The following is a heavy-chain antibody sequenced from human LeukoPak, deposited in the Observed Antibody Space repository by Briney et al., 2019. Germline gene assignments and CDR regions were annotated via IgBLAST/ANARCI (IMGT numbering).Heavy chain of an antibody. D-gene: IGHD2-2*01. V-gene: IGHV4-34*01. Sequence: PSETLSLTCAVYGGSFSGYYWSWIRQPPGKGLEWIGEINHSGSTNYNPSLKSRVTISVDTSKNQFSLKLSSVTAAGTAVYYCARVVTALVVPAALTYYFDYWGQGTLVTVSS. CDR3: ARVVTALVVPAALTYYFDY. CDR2: INHSGST. CDR1: GGSFSGYY. J-gene: IGHJ4*02.